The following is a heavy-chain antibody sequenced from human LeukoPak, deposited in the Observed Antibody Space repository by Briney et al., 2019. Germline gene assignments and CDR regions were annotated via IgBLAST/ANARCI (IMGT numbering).Heavy chain of an antibody. D-gene: IGHD6-19*01. Sequence: GGSLRLSCAASGFTFSNAYMSWVRQAPGKGLEWVGRVKSKTDGGTADHAAPVKGRFTISRDDSKNTLYLQMNSLKTEDTAFYYCTTFIAVAEYDYWGQGTLVTVSS. J-gene: IGHJ4*02. CDR3: TTFIAVAEYDY. CDR1: GFTFSNAY. V-gene: IGHV3-15*01. CDR2: VKSKTDGGTA.